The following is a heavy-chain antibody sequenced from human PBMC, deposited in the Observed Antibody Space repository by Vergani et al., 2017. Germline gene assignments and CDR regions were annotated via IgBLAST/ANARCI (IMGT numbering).Heavy chain of an antibody. D-gene: IGHD3-22*01. J-gene: IGHJ4*02. V-gene: IGHV4-39*07. CDR1: GGSISSGGYY. CDR3: ARDYRLHYDSSGLGY. Sequence: QVQLQESGPGLVKPSQTLSLTCTVSGGSISSGGYYWGWIRQPPGKGLEWIGSIYYSGSTYYNPSLKSRVTISVDTSKNQFSLKLSSVTAADTAVYYCARDYRLHYDSSGLGYGGQGTLVTVSS. CDR2: IYYSGST.